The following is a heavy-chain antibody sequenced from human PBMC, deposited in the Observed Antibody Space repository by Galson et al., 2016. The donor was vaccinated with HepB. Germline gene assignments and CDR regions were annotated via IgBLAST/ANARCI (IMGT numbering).Heavy chain of an antibody. Sequence: LRLSCAASGFTVSSNYMSWVRQAPGKGLEWVSVIYSAGGTFYANSVKGRFSISRDNTKNTVYLQMNSLRAEDTAVYYCARSSGWYGYFQHWGQGTLVTVSS. D-gene: IGHD6-19*01. CDR2: IYSAGGT. CDR3: ARSSGWYGYFQH. V-gene: IGHV3-53*01. J-gene: IGHJ1*01. CDR1: GFTVSSNY.